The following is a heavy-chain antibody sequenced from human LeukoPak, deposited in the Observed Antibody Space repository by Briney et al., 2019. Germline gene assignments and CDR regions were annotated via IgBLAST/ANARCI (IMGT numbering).Heavy chain of an antibody. Sequence: AGGSLRLSCAASGFTFSSYGMSWVRQAPGKGLQWVSVIIGSGSSTYYADSVKGRFTISRDNARNTLYLQMNSLGAEDTAVYYCARWYYYETSGLYYGSFDNWGQGTLVTVSS. D-gene: IGHD3-22*01. J-gene: IGHJ5*02. V-gene: IGHV3-23*01. CDR1: GFTFSSYG. CDR2: IIGSGSST. CDR3: ARWYYYETSGLYYGSFDN.